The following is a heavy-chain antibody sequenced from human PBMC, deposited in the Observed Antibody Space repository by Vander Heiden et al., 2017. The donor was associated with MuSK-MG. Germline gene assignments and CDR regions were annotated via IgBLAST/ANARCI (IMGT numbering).Heavy chain of an antibody. CDR3: ARAGGYCSSTRCYGFDY. D-gene: IGHD2-2*01. CDR2: INTNTGNP. V-gene: IGHV7-4-1*02. J-gene: IGHJ4*02. CDR1: GYTFTSFT. Sequence: SCKASGYTFTSFTMNWVRQAPGQGLEWMGWINTNTGNPTYAPGFTGRFVFSLDTSFTTAYLQISSLKTEDTAVYYCARAGGYCSSTRCYGFDYWGQGTLVTVSS.